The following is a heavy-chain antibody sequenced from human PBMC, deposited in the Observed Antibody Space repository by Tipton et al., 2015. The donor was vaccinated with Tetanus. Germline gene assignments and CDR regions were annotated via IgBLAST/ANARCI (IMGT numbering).Heavy chain of an antibody. V-gene: IGHV3-21*01. CDR3: ASGSSLDY. D-gene: IGHD6-6*01. CDR1: GFTFSKHT. J-gene: IGHJ4*02. CDR2: ISSTTSYS. Sequence: SLRLSCAASGFTFSKHTMNWVRRAPGRGLEWVSSISSTTSYSYYSDSVKGRFTISRDNAKNSLYLQMNSLTADDTAVYFCASGSSLDYWGQGTLVTVSS.